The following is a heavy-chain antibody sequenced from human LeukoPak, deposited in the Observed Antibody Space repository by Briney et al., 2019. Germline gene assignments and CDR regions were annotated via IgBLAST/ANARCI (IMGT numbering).Heavy chain of an antibody. V-gene: IGHV4-61*02. D-gene: IGHD3-10*01. Sequence: SETLSLTCTVSGGSISSGSYYWSWIRQPAGKGLEWTGRIYTSGSTNYNPSLKSRVTISVDTSKNQFSLKLSSVTAADTAVYYCARVPPWFGGPPGAFDIWGQGTMVTVSS. CDR3: ARVPPWFGGPPGAFDI. J-gene: IGHJ3*02. CDR2: IYTSGST. CDR1: GGSISSGSYY.